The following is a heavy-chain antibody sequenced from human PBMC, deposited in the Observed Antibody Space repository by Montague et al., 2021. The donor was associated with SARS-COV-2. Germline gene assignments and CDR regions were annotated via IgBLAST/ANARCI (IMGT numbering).Heavy chain of an antibody. Sequence: SETLSLTCAVYGGAFNEYSWSWIRQAPGKGLEWIADIDHSETNKYNPSLRSRVTISVDASKNQFSLRMTSVTAADTAMYCCARGGPIRNTDFGVLFIGHFGAWGRGTQVTVSS. J-gene: IGHJ5*02. CDR1: GGAFNEYS. CDR3: ARGGPIRNTDFGVLFIGHFGA. CDR2: IDHSETN. V-gene: IGHV4-34*01. D-gene: IGHD3-3*01.